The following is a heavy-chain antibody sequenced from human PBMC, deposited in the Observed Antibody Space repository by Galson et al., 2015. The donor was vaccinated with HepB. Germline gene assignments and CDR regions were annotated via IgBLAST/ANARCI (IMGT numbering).Heavy chain of an antibody. J-gene: IGHJ6*02. CDR1: GYTFTGYY. D-gene: IGHD5-24*01. CDR3: ARVGGMATITGVYYGMDV. Sequence: SVKVSCKASGYTFTGYYMHWVRQATGQGLEWMGWMNPNSGNTGYAQKFQGRVTMTRNTSISTAYMELSSLRSEDTAVYYCARVGGMATITGVYYGMDVWGQGTTVTVSS. CDR2: MNPNSGNT. V-gene: IGHV1-8*02.